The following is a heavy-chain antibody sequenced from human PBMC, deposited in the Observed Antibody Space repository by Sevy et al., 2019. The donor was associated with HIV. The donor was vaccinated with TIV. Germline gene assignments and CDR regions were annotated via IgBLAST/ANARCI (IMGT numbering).Heavy chain of an antibody. V-gene: IGHV3-23*01. Sequence: GGSLRLSCAASGFTFGTYAMNWVRQAPGKGLEWVSTVSGSGGSKYHADSVKGRFTISRDNSKNTLFLQMNSLRAEDTAVYYCAKHADGGHLSYTDYWGQGTLVTVSS. CDR3: AKHADGGHLSYTDY. D-gene: IGHD3-10*01. J-gene: IGHJ4*02. CDR2: VSGSGGSK. CDR1: GFTFGTYA.